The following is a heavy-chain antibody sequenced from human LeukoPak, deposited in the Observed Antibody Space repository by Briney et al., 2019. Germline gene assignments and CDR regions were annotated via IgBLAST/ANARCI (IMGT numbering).Heavy chain of an antibody. CDR2: IYHSGST. CDR3: ARALHFYDSPHFFDY. J-gene: IGHJ4*02. D-gene: IGHD3-22*01. CDR1: GGSISSGGYS. Sequence: PSETLSLTCAVSGGSISSGGYSWSWIRQPPGKGLEWIGYIYHSGSTYYNPSLKSRVTISVDRSKKQFSLKLSSVTAADTTVYYCARALHFYDSPHFFDYWGQRTLVTVSS. V-gene: IGHV4-30-2*01.